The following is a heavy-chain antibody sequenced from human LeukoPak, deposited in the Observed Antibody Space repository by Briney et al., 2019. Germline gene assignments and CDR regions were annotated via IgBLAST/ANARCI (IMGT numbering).Heavy chain of an antibody. J-gene: IGHJ6*03. CDR3: ARTYCSSTSCYYYYYMDV. V-gene: IGHV3-20*04. CDR2: INWNGGSS. D-gene: IGHD2-2*01. CDR1: GFTFDDYG. Sequence: GGSLRLSCAASGFTFDDYGMSWVRQAPGKGLEWVSGINWNGGSSGYADSVKGRFTISRDNAKNSLYLQMNSLRAEDTALYYCARTYCSSTSCYYYYYMDVWGKGTTVTVSS.